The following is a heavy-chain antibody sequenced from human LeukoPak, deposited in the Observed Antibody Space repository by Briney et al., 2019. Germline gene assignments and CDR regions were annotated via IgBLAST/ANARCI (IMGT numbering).Heavy chain of an antibody. D-gene: IGHD4-17*01. Sequence: SETLSLTCTVSGGSISSYYWSWIRQPPGKGLEWIGYIYYSGSTNYNPSLKSRVTISVDTSKNQFSLKLSSVTAADKAVYYCARSGDYNFDYWGQGTLVTVSS. CDR1: GGSISSYY. CDR2: IYYSGST. V-gene: IGHV4-59*01. J-gene: IGHJ4*02. CDR3: ARSGDYNFDY.